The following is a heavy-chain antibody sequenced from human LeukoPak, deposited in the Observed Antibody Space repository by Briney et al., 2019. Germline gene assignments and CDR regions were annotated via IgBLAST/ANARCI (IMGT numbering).Heavy chain of an antibody. CDR1: GFTISTYD. Sequence: GTSLRLSCAASGFTISTYDKRGFLQAPAKGLVWGAVISYDGSNKYYADSVKGRFTISRDNSKNTLFLKMNSLRAEDTAVYYCARGRRVPAVMSIAACDIWGQGTMVTVSS. J-gene: IGHJ3*02. CDR3: ARGRRVPAVMSIAACDI. D-gene: IGHD2-2*01. CDR2: ISYDGSNK. V-gene: IGHV3-30*12.